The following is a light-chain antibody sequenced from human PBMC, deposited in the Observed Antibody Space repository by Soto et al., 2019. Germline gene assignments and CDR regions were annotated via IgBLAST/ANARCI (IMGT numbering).Light chain of an antibody. V-gene: IGKV3-11*01. CDR2: ETS. CDR1: QSVSRY. Sequence: VLTQSPATLSLSAGERATLSCRASQSVSRYLAWYQQKPGQAPRLLIYETSTRATGVPDRFSGSGSGTDFSLTISKLETEEYAVYYCQQRNNWPLTFGGGTRVESK. CDR3: QQRNNWPLT. J-gene: IGKJ4*01.